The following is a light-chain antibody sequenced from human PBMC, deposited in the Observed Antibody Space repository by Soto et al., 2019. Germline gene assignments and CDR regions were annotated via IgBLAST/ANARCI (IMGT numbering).Light chain of an antibody. CDR2: EVS. V-gene: IGLV2-8*01. J-gene: IGLJ2*01. CDR3: CSYAGTYSPV. Sequence: QSALTQPPSASGSPGQSVTISCTGTSSDVGGYNYVSWYQQHPGKAPKLIISEVSKRPSGVPDRFSGSKSGNTASLTVSGLQAEDEADYYCCSYAGTYSPVFGGGTQLTVL. CDR1: SSDVGGYNY.